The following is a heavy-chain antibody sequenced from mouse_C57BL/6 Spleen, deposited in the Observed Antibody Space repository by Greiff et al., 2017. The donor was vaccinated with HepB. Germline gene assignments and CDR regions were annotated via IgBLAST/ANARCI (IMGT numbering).Heavy chain of an antibody. Sequence: QVHVKQSGAELVKPGASVKISCKASGYAFSSYWMNWVKQRPGKGLEWIGQIYPGDGDTNYNGKFKGKATLTADKSSSTAYMQLSSLTSEDSAVYFCAREGGYYKGAMDYWGQGTSVTVSS. D-gene: IGHD2-12*01. J-gene: IGHJ4*01. CDR3: AREGGYYKGAMDY. CDR1: GYAFSSYW. V-gene: IGHV1-80*01. CDR2: IYPGDGDT.